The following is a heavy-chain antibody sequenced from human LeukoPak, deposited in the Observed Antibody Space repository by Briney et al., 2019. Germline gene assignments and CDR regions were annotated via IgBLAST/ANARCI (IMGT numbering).Heavy chain of an antibody. CDR2: IYPGDSDT. J-gene: IGHJ6*02. Sequence: GESLKISCKGSGYSFTSYWIGWVRQMPGKGLEWMGIIYPGDSDTRYSPSFQGQVPISADKSISTAYLQRSRRTASDTAMYYCARVNCSSTNCPSRYYYYGMDVWGQGTTVTVSS. CDR1: GYSFTSYW. D-gene: IGHD2-2*01. V-gene: IGHV5-51*01. CDR3: ARVNCSSTNCPSRYYYYGMDV.